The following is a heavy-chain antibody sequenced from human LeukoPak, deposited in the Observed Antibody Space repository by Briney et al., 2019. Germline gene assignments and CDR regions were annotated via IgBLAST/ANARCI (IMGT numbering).Heavy chain of an antibody. J-gene: IGHJ4*02. Sequence: RASVKVSCKASGYTFTSYGISWVRQATGQGLEWMGWISAYNGNTNYAQKLQGRVTMTTDTSTSTAYMELRSLRSDDTAVYYCARDLRYSSGLYYFDYWGQGTLVTVSS. CDR2: ISAYNGNT. V-gene: IGHV1-18*01. CDR1: GYTFTSYG. D-gene: IGHD6-19*01. CDR3: ARDLRYSSGLYYFDY.